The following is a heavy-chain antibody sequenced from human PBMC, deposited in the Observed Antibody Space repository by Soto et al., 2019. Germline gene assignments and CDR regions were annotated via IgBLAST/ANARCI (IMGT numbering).Heavy chain of an antibody. D-gene: IGHD2-2*01. CDR2: IIPILGIA. J-gene: IGHJ6*03. V-gene: IGHV1-69*08. Sequence: QVQLVQSGAEVKKPGSSVKVSCKASGGTFSSYTISWVRQAPGQGREWMGRIIPILGIANYAQKFQGRATITADKATSKAYLERSRLRSEDPAVYYCARDRDCSSTSCYEFYNYYYMDVWGKGTTVTVSS. CDR1: GGTFSSYT. CDR3: ARDRDCSSTSCYEFYNYYYMDV.